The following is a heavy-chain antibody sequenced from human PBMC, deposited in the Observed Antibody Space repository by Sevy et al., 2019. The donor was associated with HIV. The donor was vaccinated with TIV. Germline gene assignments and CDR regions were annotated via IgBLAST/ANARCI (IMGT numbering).Heavy chain of an antibody. J-gene: IGHJ4*02. CDR1: GFTFSDYY. V-gene: IGHV3-11*04. D-gene: IGHD3-22*01. Sequence: GGSLRLSCAASGFTFSDYYMSWIRQAPGRGLEWVSYIKNSDNTIYYADSVKGRFTISRDNAKNSLYLQMNSLRAEDTAVYYCARASYYYDSSGYLHYWGQGTLVTVSS. CDR2: IKNSDNTI. CDR3: ARASYYYDSSGYLHY.